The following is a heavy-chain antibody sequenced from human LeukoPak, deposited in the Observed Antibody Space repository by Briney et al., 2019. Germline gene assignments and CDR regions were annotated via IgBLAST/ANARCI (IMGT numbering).Heavy chain of an antibody. CDR2: IKQDGSSI. J-gene: IGHJ2*01. Sequence: PGGSLRLSCEASGFTFSNYWMSWVRQAPGKGLERVANIKQDGSSIYYVDSVKGRFTNSRANAKHSVSLQMNSLIAEDTAIYYCVRDGHTGWYFDLWGRGALVTVSS. CDR1: GFTFSNYW. CDR3: VRDGHTGWYFDL. V-gene: IGHV3-7*01. D-gene: IGHD3-10*01.